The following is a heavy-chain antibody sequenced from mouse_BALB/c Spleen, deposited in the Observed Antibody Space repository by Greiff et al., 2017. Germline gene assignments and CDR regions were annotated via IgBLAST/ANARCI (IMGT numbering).Heavy chain of an antibody. J-gene: IGHJ3*01. CDR1: GYTFSSYW. D-gene: IGHD2-4*01. V-gene: IGHV1-9*01. Sequence: QVQLKESGAELMKPGASVKISCKATGYTFSSYWIEWVKQRPGHGLEWIGEILPGSGSTNYNEKFKGKATFTADTSSNTAYMQLSSLTSEDSAVYYCARSYYDYPFAYWGQGTLVTVSA. CDR3: ARSYYDYPFAY. CDR2: ILPGSGST.